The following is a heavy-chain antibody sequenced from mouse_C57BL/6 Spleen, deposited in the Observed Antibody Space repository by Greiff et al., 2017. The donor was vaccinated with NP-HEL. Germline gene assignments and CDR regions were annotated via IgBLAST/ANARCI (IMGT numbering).Heavy chain of an antibody. J-gene: IGHJ2*01. V-gene: IGHV1-26*01. CDR3: ARRAQASYVHFDY. D-gene: IGHD3-2*02. CDR2: INPNNGGT. CDR1: GYTFTDYY. Sequence: DVQLQESGPELVKPGASVKISCKASGYTFTDYYMNWVKQSHGKSLEWIGDINPNNGGTSYNQKFKGKATLTVDKSSSTAYMELRSLTSEDSAVYYCARRAQASYVHFDYWGQGTTLTVSS.